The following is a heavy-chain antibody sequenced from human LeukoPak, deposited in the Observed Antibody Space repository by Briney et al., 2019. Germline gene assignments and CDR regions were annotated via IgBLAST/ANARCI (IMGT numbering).Heavy chain of an antibody. CDR1: GGSISTSSYY. CDR3: ARVFYSYGLLDY. CDR2: IFYSGST. Sequence: SETLSLTCTVSGGSISTSSYYWGWVRQPPGKGLEWIGNIFYSGSTYYSPSLKSRVTISLDTSRNQFSLKLNSVTAADTAVYYCARVFYSYGLLDYWGQGTLVTVSS. J-gene: IGHJ4*02. V-gene: IGHV4-39*07. D-gene: IGHD5-18*01.